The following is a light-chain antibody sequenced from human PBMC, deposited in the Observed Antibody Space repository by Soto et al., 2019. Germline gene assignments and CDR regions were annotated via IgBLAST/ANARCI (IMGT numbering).Light chain of an antibody. Sequence: DIQMTQSPSTLSASVGDMVTITCGASQSIGTWLAWYQHRPGKAPSLLIYDASTLRSGVPSRFSGSGSGTEFTLTISSLQADDFATYYCQQSDTYPLTFGQGTRLE. CDR1: QSIGTW. J-gene: IGKJ5*01. CDR2: DAS. CDR3: QQSDTYPLT. V-gene: IGKV1-5*01.